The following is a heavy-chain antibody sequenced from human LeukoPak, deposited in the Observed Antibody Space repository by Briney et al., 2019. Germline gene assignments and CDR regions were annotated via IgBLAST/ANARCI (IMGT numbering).Heavy chain of an antibody. CDR1: GFTFSSYS. V-gene: IGHV3-21*01. J-gene: IGHJ3*02. Sequence: GGSLRLSCAASGFTFSSYSMNWVRQAPGKGLEWVSSISSSSSYIYYADSVKGRFTISRDNAKNSLYLQMNSLGAEDTAVYYCARGPPVPGYCSGGSCYSDAFDIWGQGTMVTVSS. D-gene: IGHD2-15*01. CDR3: ARGPPVPGYCSGGSCYSDAFDI. CDR2: ISSSSSYI.